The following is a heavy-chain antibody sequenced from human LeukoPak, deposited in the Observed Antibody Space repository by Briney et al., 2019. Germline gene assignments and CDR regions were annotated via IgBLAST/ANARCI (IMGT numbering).Heavy chain of an antibody. CDR2: ISAYNGNT. J-gene: IGHJ4*02. CDR1: GYTFTSYG. CDR3: ARDYWDTAMAPLDY. D-gene: IGHD5-18*01. Sequence: GASVKVSCKASGYTFTSYGISWVRQAPGQGLEWMGWISAYNGNTNYAQKLQGRVTMTTDTSTSTAYMELRSLRSDDTAVYYCARDYWDTAMAPLDYWGQGTLVTVSS. V-gene: IGHV1-18*01.